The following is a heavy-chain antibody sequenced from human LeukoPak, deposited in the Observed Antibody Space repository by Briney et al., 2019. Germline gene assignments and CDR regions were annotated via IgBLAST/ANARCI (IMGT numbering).Heavy chain of an antibody. D-gene: IGHD1-26*01. Sequence: GASVKVSCKVSGYTLTELSMHWVRQAPGKGLEWMGGFDPEDGETIYAQKFQGRVTITADESTSTAYMELRSLRSDDTAAYYCARDRGPYSGSLYYFDHWGQGTLVTVSS. CDR3: ARDRGPYSGSLYYFDH. CDR1: GYTLTELS. J-gene: IGHJ4*02. V-gene: IGHV1-24*01. CDR2: FDPEDGET.